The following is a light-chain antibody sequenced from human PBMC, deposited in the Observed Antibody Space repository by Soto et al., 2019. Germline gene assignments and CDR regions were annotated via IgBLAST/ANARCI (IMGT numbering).Light chain of an antibody. CDR1: PAISRS. Sequence: DIQMTKSPSSVSASVGDRVTITFRASPAISRSIAWYQQKPGEAPKLLIYAASILQSGVPSRFSGSGSGTDFTLTITRLQPEDFASYYCQQANSFPFTFGPGTKV. CDR2: AAS. CDR3: QQANSFPFT. V-gene: IGKV1-12*01. J-gene: IGKJ3*01.